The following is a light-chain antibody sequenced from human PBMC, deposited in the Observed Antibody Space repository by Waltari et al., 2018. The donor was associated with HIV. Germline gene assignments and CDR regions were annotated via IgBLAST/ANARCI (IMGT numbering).Light chain of an antibody. V-gene: IGLV1-47*01. CDR3: AAWDDSLSGPV. CDR1: SSNIGNNY. CDR2: RSN. J-gene: IGLJ3*02. Sequence: QSVLTQPPSASGTPGQRVTISCSGSSSNIGNNYVYWYHQLPGTAPKLLIYRSNQRPSGVPDRFSGSKSGTSASLAISGLRSEDEADYYCAAWDDSLSGPVFGGGTKLTV.